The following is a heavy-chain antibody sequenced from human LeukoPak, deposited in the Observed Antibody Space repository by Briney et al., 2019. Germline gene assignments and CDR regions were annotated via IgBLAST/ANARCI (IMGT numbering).Heavy chain of an antibody. CDR2: IYHSGST. CDR1: GGSISSSNW. D-gene: IGHD1-26*01. J-gene: IGHJ4*02. V-gene: IGHV4-4*02. CDR3: ARASGSYHRDYYFDY. Sequence: PSGTLSLTCAVSGGSISSSNWWSWVRQPPGKGLEWIGEIYHSGSTNYNPSLKSRVTISVDKSKNQFSLKLSSVTAADTAVYYCARASGSYHRDYYFDYWGQGTLVTVSS.